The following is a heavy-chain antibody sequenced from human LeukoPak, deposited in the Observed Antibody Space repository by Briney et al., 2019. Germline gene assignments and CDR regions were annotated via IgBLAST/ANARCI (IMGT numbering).Heavy chain of an antibody. J-gene: IGHJ4*02. CDR3: ARDRAHLNMFGLRVGETNYFDY. Sequence: PGGSLRLSCAASGFTFRSYSMNWVRQAPGKGLEWVSYISSSSSTIYYADSVKGRFTISRDNAKNSLYLQMNSLRAEDTAVYYCARDRAHLNMFGLRVGETNYFDYWGQGTLVTVSS. CDR1: GFTFRSYS. V-gene: IGHV3-48*01. D-gene: IGHD3-16*01. CDR2: ISSSSSTI.